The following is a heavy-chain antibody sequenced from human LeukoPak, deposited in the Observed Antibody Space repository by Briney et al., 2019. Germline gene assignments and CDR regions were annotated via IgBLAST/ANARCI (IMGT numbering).Heavy chain of an antibody. CDR1: GFTFSSYN. Sequence: GRSLRLSCVASGFTFSSYNMNWVRQAPGKGLEWVSSISSSSSYIYYADSVKGRFTISRDNAKNSLHLQMNSLRAEDTAVYYCARDQYCSSATCYWIRWFDPWGQGTLVTVSS. CDR3: ARDQYCSSATCYWIRWFDP. D-gene: IGHD2-2*01. CDR2: ISSSSSYI. V-gene: IGHV3-21*01. J-gene: IGHJ5*02.